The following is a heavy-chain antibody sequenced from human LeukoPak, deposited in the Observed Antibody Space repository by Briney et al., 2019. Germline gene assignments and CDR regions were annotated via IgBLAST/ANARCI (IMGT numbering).Heavy chain of an antibody. CDR2: ISYDGSNK. CDR1: GFTFSSYA. CDR3: ARDADSSSWYRGYFDY. J-gene: IGHJ4*02. Sequence: GGSLRLSCAASGFTFSSYAMHWVRQAPGKGLEWVAVISYDGSNKYYVDSVKGRLTISRDNSKNTLYLQMNSLRSEDTAVYYCARDADSSSWYRGYFDYWGQGTLVTVSS. D-gene: IGHD6-13*01. V-gene: IGHV3-30*04.